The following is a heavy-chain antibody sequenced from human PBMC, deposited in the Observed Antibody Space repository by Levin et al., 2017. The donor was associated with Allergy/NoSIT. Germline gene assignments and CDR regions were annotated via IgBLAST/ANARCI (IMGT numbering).Heavy chain of an antibody. CDR1: GFTFSSYW. CDR3: ATSGARNGYDSFDY. J-gene: IGHJ4*02. D-gene: IGHD5-12*01. Sequence: GGSLRLSCAASGFTFSSYWMSWVRQTPGKGLEWVANIKQDGSEKKYVDSVQGRFTISRDNAENSLYLQMNSLRAEDTAVYYCATSGARNGYDSFDYWGQGTLVTVSS. V-gene: IGHV3-7*01. CDR2: IKQDGSEK.